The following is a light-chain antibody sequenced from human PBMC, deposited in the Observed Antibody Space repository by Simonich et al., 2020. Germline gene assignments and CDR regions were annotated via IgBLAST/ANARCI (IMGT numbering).Light chain of an antibody. Sequence: QSALTQPASVSGSPGQSITISCTGTSSDVGGYNYVSWYQQHPGKAPKLMIYDVSKRPSGVSIRFSGSKSGNTASLTISGLQAEDEADYYCSSYTSSSWVFGGGTKLTVL. CDR1: SSDVGGYNY. V-gene: IGLV2-14*01. CDR3: SSYTSSSWV. J-gene: IGLJ3*02. CDR2: DVS.